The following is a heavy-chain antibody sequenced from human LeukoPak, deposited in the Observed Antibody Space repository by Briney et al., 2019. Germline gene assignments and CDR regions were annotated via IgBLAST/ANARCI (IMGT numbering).Heavy chain of an antibody. Sequence: PGGSLRLSCAASGSTFSSYAMSWVRQAPGKGLEWVSAISGSGGSTYYADSVKGRFTISRDNSKNTLHLQMNSLRAEDTAVYYCAKGVRATAMVTRLEYWGQGTLVTVSS. CDR3: AKGVRATAMVTRLEY. J-gene: IGHJ4*02. CDR2: ISGSGGST. D-gene: IGHD5-18*01. CDR1: GSTFSSYA. V-gene: IGHV3-23*01.